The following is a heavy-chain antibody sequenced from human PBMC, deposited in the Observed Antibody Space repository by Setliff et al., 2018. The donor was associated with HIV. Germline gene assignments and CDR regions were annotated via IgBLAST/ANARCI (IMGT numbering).Heavy chain of an antibody. D-gene: IGHD4-17*01. Sequence: GESLKISCAASGFTFSNYNMNWVRQAPGKGLEWVSSISYDSRFIYHADSVKGRFTISRDNAKKSLYLQMNSLRAEDMAVYYCARSHDYGDDRRLDYWGQGTLVTVSS. CDR2: ISYDSRFI. CDR1: GFTFSNYN. CDR3: ARSHDYGDDRRLDY. J-gene: IGHJ4*02. V-gene: IGHV3-21*04.